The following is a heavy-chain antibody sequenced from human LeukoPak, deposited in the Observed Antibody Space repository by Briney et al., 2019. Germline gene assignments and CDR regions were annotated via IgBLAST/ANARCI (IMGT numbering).Heavy chain of an antibody. Sequence: PGGSLRLSCAASGFTFSSYGMHWVRQAPGKGLEWVAVISYDGSNKYYADSVKGRFTISRDNSKNTLYLQMNSLRAEDTAVYYCAKEGITIFGSMGMDVWGRGTTVTVSS. CDR3: AKEGITIFGSMGMDV. CDR2: ISYDGSNK. CDR1: GFTFSSYG. D-gene: IGHD3-3*01. J-gene: IGHJ6*02. V-gene: IGHV3-30*18.